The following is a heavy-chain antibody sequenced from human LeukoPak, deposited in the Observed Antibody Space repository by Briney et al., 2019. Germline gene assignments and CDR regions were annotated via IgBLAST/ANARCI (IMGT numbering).Heavy chain of an antibody. CDR3: ARDSSSWQTFDY. CDR1: GYTFTGHY. V-gene: IGHV1-2*02. D-gene: IGHD6-13*01. Sequence: ASVKVSCKASGYTFTGHYMHWVRQAPGQGLEWMGWINPNSGGTNYAQKFQGRVTMTRDTSISTAYMELSRLRSDDTAVYYCARDSSSWQTFDYWGQGTLVTVSS. CDR2: INPNSGGT. J-gene: IGHJ4*02.